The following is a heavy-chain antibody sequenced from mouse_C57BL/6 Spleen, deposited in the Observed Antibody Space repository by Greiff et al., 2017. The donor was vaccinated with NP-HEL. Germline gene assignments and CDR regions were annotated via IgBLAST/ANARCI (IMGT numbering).Heavy chain of an antibody. D-gene: IGHD2-4*01. Sequence: VQLQQPGAELVMPGASVKLSCKASGYTFTSYWMHWVKQRPGQGLEWIGEIDPSDSYTNYNQKFKGKSTLTVDKSSSTAYMQLSSLTSEDSAVYYCARSPRGLRRGFAYWGQGTLVTVSA. CDR1: GYTFTSYW. CDR3: ARSPRGLRRGFAY. CDR2: IDPSDSYT. J-gene: IGHJ3*01. V-gene: IGHV1-69*01.